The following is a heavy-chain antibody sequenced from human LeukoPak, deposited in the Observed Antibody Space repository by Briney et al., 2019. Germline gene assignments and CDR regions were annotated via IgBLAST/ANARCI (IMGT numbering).Heavy chain of an antibody. J-gene: IGHJ4*02. CDR1: GGSMSPYH. V-gene: IGHV4-59*08. CDR2: IYYSGST. D-gene: IGHD3-22*01. CDR3: ARTPYYYDSGGYRYYFDY. Sequence: NSSETLSLTCTVSGGSMSPYHWGWIRQPPGKGLEWTGYIYYSGSTNYNPSLKSRVTISVDTSKNQFSLKLSSVTAADTAVYYCARTPYYYDSGGYRYYFDYWGQGTLVTVSS.